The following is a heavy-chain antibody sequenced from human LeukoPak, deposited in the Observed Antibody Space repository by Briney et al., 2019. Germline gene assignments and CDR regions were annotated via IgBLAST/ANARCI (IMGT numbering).Heavy chain of an antibody. Sequence: GGSLRLSCTASGFTFSTYATHWVRQAPGKVLEYVSGISGNGRSTFYANSVKGRFTVSRDNSKDQLYLQMGGLRAEDMAVYYCTRDIGRLRGDAFDIWGQGTMVSVSS. CDR3: TRDIGRLRGDAFDI. D-gene: IGHD2-15*01. CDR2: ISGNGRST. CDR1: GFTFSTYA. J-gene: IGHJ3*02. V-gene: IGHV3-64*01.